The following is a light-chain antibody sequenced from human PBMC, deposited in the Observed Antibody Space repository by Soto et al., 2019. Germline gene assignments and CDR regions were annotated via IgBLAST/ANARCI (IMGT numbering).Light chain of an antibody. J-gene: IGLJ1*01. V-gene: IGLV2-14*01. CDR1: ISDVGDYYY. Sequence: QSALTQPAAVSGSSGQSITISCTGTISDVGDYYYVSWYQQHPGQAPKVLIYDVSDRPSGVSDRFSGSKSGNTASLTISGLQAEDEADYYCSSYISSNTPYVFGTGTKVTVL. CDR3: SSYISSNTPYV. CDR2: DVS.